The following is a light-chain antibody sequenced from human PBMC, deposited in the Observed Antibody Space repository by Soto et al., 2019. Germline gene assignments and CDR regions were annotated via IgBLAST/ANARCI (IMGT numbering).Light chain of an antibody. Sequence: ECVFTQSPCTLSLSPGERATLSCRASQTVRNNYLAWYQQKPGQAPRLLIYDASSRATGIPDRFSGGGSGTDFTLTISRLEPEDFAVYYCQQFSSYPLTFGGGTKVDIK. V-gene: IGKV3-20*01. CDR2: DAS. J-gene: IGKJ4*01. CDR1: QTVRNNY. CDR3: QQFSSYPLT.